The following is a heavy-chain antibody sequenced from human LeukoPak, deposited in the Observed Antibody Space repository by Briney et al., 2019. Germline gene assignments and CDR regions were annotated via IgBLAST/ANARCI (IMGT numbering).Heavy chain of an antibody. CDR3: ARSSRGDAFDY. J-gene: IGHJ4*02. D-gene: IGHD3-10*01. V-gene: IGHV3-48*04. Sequence: GGSLRLSCAASGFTFSSNSMNWVRQAPGKGLEWVSYISSKSTTTYYADSVKGRFTISRDNAKNSLYLQMNSLRAEDTAVYYCARSSRGDAFDYWGQGTLVTVSS. CDR2: ISSKSTTT. CDR1: GFTFSSNS.